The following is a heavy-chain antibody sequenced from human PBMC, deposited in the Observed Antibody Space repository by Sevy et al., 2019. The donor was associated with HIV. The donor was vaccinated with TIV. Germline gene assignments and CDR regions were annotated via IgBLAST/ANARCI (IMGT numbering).Heavy chain of an antibody. CDR2: INPNSGVT. CDR1: GYMFSDYN. J-gene: IGHJ3*02. V-gene: IGHV1-2*06. CDR3: VKEDNNAPRTLLSFDI. D-gene: IGHD1-20*01. Sequence: ASVKVSCKATGYMFSDYNMHWVRQAPGQGLEWMALINPNSGVTIYAQKFRGRVSLTRDTSMSTAYMELSALTSVDTAVYYCVKEDNNAPRTLLSFDIWGQGTMVTVSS.